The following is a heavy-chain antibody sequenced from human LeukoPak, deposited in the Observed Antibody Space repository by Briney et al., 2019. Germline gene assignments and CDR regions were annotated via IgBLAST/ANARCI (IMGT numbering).Heavy chain of an antibody. J-gene: IGHJ4*02. D-gene: IGHD5-24*01. Sequence: SETLSLTCAVYGGSFSGYYWSWIRQPPGKGLEWIGEINHSGSTNYNPSLKSRVTISVDTSKNQFSLKLSSVTAADTAVYYCAKDQPADGYNSIWGQGTLVTVSS. CDR1: GGSFSGYY. CDR3: AKDQPADGYNSI. CDR2: INHSGST. V-gene: IGHV4-34*01.